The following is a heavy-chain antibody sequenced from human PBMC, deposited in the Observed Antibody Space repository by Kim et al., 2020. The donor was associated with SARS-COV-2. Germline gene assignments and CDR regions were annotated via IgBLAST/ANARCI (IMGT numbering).Heavy chain of an antibody. CDR3: ARGDYGDYGMIDY. CDR2: INHSGST. V-gene: IGHV4-34*01. J-gene: IGHJ4*02. Sequence: SETLSLTCAVYGGSFSGYYWSWIRQPPGKGLEWIGEINHSGSTNYNPSLKSRVTISVDTSKNQFSLKLSSVTAADTAVYYCARGDYGDYGMIDYWGQGTLVTVSS. D-gene: IGHD4-17*01. CDR1: GGSFSGYY.